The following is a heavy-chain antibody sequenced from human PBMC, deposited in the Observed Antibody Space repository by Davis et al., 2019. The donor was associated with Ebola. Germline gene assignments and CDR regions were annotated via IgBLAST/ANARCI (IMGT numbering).Heavy chain of an antibody. J-gene: IGHJ4*02. V-gene: IGHV1-2*02. D-gene: IGHD3-10*01. CDR1: GYTFTGYY. CDR3: ARVAAYGSGSYDY. CDR2: INPNSGGT. Sequence: ASVKVSCKASGYTFTGYYMHWVRQAPGQGLEWMGWINPNSGGTNYAQKFQGRVTMTRDTSISTAYMELRSLRSDDTAVYYCARVAAYGSGSYDYWGQGTLVTVSS.